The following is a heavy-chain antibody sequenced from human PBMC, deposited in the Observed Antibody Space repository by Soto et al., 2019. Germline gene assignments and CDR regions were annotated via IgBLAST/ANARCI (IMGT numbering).Heavy chain of an antibody. CDR2: ISGSGGST. Sequence: PGRSLRLSCAASGFTFGSYAMSCVRQSPGKGLEWVSAISGSGGSTYYADSVKGRFTTSRDNSKNTLYLQMNSLRAEDTAVYYCAKATSVYYDFWSGYYTDYYYGMGVWGQGTTVSVSS. CDR3: AKATSVYYDFWSGYYTDYYYGMGV. D-gene: IGHD3-3*01. J-gene: IGHJ6*02. CDR1: GFTFGSYA. V-gene: IGHV3-23*01.